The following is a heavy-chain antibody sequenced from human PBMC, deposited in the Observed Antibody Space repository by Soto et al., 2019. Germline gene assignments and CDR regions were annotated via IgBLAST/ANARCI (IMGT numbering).Heavy chain of an antibody. CDR1: GFTFRTYG. Sequence: LRLSCAASGFTFRTYGMNWVRRAPGGGLEWVASISSSGSFIYYADSVKGRFTISRDDAEKSLYLQMNSLRAEDTALYYCAREPEGIAAAPDYWGRGTLVTVSA. CDR2: ISSSGSFI. D-gene: IGHD6-13*01. J-gene: IGHJ4*02. V-gene: IGHV3-21*01. CDR3: AREPEGIAAAPDY.